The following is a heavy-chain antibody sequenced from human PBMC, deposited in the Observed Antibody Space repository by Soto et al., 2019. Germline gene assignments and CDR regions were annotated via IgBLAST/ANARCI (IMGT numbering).Heavy chain of an antibody. J-gene: IGHJ4*02. CDR3: AKAPGRTYYYDSSGYPGIY. V-gene: IGHV3-23*01. CDR2: ISGSGGST. CDR1: GFTFSSYA. Sequence: EVQLLESGGGLVQPGGSLRLSCAASGFTFSSYAMSWVRQAPGKGLEWVSAISGSGGSTYYADSVKGRFTISRDNSKNTLYRQMTSLRAEDTDVYYCAKAPGRTYYYDSSGYPGIYWGQGTLVTVSS. D-gene: IGHD3-22*01.